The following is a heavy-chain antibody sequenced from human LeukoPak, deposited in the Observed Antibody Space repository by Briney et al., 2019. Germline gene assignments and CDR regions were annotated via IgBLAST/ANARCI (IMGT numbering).Heavy chain of an antibody. V-gene: IGHV1-69*05. CDR3: ARDYGYNWNYGGGGWFDP. J-gene: IGHJ5*02. CDR2: IIPIFGTA. CDR1: GGTFSSYA. D-gene: IGHD1-7*01. Sequence: KVSCKASGGTFSSYAISWVRQAPGQGLEWMGRIIPIFGTANYAQKFQGRVTITTDESTSTAYMELSSLRSEDTAVYYCARDYGYNWNYGGGGWFDPWGQGTLVTVSS.